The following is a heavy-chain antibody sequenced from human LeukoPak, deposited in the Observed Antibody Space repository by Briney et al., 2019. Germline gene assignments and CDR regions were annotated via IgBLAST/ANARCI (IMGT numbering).Heavy chain of an antibody. J-gene: IGHJ4*02. CDR1: GDSVSSNSAA. Sequence: SQTLSLSCAISGDSVSSNSAAWNWIRQSPSRGLEWLGRTYYRTKWYNDYAVSVKSRITINPDTSKNQFSLQLNSVTPEDTAVYYCARAYWNYYYFDDWGQGTLVTVPS. D-gene: IGHD1-7*01. V-gene: IGHV6-1*01. CDR2: TYYRTKWYN. CDR3: ARAYWNYYYFDD.